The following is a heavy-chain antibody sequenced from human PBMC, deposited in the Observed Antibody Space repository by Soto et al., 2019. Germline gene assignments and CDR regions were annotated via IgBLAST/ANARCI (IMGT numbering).Heavy chain of an antibody. CDR2: ISYDGSNK. CDR1: GFTFSSYA. CDR3: ARRGGEVLRYFDWLTHAEYFQH. J-gene: IGHJ1*01. Sequence: SLRLSCAVFGFTFSSYAMHWVRQAPGKGLEWVAVISYDGSNKYYADSVKGRFTISRDNSKNTLYLQMNSLRAEDTAVYYCARRGGEVLRYFDWLTHAEYFQHWGQGTLVTVSS. D-gene: IGHD3-9*01. V-gene: IGHV3-30-3*01.